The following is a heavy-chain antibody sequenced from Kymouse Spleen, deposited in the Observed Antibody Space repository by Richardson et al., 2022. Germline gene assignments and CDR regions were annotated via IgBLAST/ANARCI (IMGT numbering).Heavy chain of an antibody. J-gene: IGHJ5*02. Sequence: EVQLVESGGGLVQPGGSLKLSCAASGFTFSGSAMHWVRQASGKGLEWVGRIRSKANSYATAYAASVKGRFTISRDDSKNTAYLQMNSLKTEDTAVYYCTRWYSSSSDWFDPWGQGTLVTVSS. CDR2: IRSKANSYAT. CDR1: GFTFSGSA. D-gene: IGHD6-6*01. V-gene: IGHV3-73*02. CDR3: TRWYSSSSDWFDP.